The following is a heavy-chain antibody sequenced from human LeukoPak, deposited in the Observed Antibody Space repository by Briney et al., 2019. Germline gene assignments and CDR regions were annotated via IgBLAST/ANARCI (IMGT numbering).Heavy chain of an antibody. J-gene: IGHJ5*02. V-gene: IGHV1-18*01. CDR1: GYTFTSYG. D-gene: IGHD2-21*02. CDR2: ISAYNGNT. Sequence: GASVKVSCKASGYTFTSYGISWVRQAPGQGLEWMGWISAYNGNTNYAQKLQGRVTMTTDTSTSTAYMELRSLRSDDTAVYYCAREVAYCGGDCYSWFDPWGQGTLVTVSS. CDR3: AREVAYCGGDCYSWFDP.